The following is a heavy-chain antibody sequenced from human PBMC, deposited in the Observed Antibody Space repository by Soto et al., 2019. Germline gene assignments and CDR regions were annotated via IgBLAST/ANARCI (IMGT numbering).Heavy chain of an antibody. J-gene: IGHJ5*02. CDR1: GYSISSGYY. Sequence: SETLSLTCDVSGYSISSGYYWGWIRQPPGKGLEWIGSIYHTGRTYYNLSLKRRVTISVDTSNNQFSLKLSSVTAADTAVYYCARDFPYCTTTNCQGWFDPWGQGTLVTVSS. V-gene: IGHV4-38-2*02. D-gene: IGHD2-2*01. CDR2: IYHTGRT. CDR3: ARDFPYCTTTNCQGWFDP.